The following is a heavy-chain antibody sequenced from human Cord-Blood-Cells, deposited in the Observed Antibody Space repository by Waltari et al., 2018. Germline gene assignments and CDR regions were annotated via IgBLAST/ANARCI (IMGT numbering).Heavy chain of an antibody. Sequence: QVQLPQWGAGLLKPSEPLSLTCAVYGGSFRGYYCGWIRQPPGKGLEWIGEINHSGSTNYNPSLKSRVTISVDTSKNQFSLKLSSVTAADTAVYYCARVGRYSSGWYTGGSDYWGQGTLVTVSS. J-gene: IGHJ4*02. V-gene: IGHV4-34*01. CDR1: GGSFRGYY. D-gene: IGHD6-19*01. CDR3: ARVGRYSSGWYTGGSDY. CDR2: INHSGST.